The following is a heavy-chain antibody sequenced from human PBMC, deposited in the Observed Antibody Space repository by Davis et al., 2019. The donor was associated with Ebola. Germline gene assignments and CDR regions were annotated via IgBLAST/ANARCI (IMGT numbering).Heavy chain of an antibody. J-gene: IGHJ4*02. CDR2: ISSSSSYI. V-gene: IGHV3-21*01. Sequence: GESLKISCAASGFTFSSYSMNWVRQAPGKGLEWVSSISSSSSYIYYADSVKGRFTISRDNAKNSLYLQMNSLRAEDTAVYYCARDGGGHLSYYFDYWGQGTLVTVSS. CDR3: ARDGGGHLSYYFDY. CDR1: GFTFSSYS. D-gene: IGHD2-15*01.